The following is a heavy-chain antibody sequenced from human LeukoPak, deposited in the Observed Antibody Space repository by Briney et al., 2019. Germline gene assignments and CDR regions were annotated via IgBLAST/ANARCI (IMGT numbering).Heavy chain of an antibody. CDR3: ARDLYPRGSYRYAWFDP. D-gene: IGHD3-16*02. CDR2: IYTSGST. CDR1: GGSISSYY. V-gene: IGHV4-4*07. Sequence: SETLSLTCTVSGGSISSYYWSWIRQPAGKGLEWIGCIYTSGSTNYNPSLKSRVTMSVDTSKNQFSLKLSSVTAADTAVYYCARDLYPRGSYRYAWFDPWGQGTLVTVSS. J-gene: IGHJ5*02.